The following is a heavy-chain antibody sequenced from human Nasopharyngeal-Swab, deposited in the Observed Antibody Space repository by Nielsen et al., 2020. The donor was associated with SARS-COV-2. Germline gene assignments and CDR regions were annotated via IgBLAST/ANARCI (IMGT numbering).Heavy chain of an antibody. J-gene: IGHJ6*02. CDR2: ISWDGGST. D-gene: IGHD3-3*01. Sequence: GESLKISCAASGFTFDDYTMHWVRQAPGKGLEWVSLISWDGGSTYYADSVKGRFTISRDNAKNSLYLQMNSLRAEDTAVYYCASNLEWLLSHYYYGMDVWGQGTTVTVSS. CDR1: GFTFDDYT. CDR3: ASNLEWLLSHYYYGMDV. V-gene: IGHV3-43*01.